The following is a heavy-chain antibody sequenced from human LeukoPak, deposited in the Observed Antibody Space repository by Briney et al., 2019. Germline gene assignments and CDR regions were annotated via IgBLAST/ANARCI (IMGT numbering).Heavy chain of an antibody. Sequence: SETLSLTCTVSGGSISSSSYYWGWIRQPPGKGLEWIGSIYYSGSTYYNPSLKSRVTISVDTSKNQFSLKLSSVTAADTAVYYCASDGKYYYDSSGSAIFDYWGQGTLVTVSS. J-gene: IGHJ4*02. V-gene: IGHV4-39*01. D-gene: IGHD3-22*01. CDR1: GGSISSSSYY. CDR3: ASDGKYYYDSSGSAIFDY. CDR2: IYYSGST.